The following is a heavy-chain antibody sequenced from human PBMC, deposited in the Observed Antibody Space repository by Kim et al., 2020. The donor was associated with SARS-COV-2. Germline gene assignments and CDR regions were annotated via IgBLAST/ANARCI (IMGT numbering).Heavy chain of an antibody. CDR3: ARGTTDYFYSSNGYYY. Sequence: GGSLRLSCFASGFAFSDYHMLWLRQAPGRGLEWGSSISNSSTYIYYAYSVKGRFTISRDNAKNSLYLQMDNLRAEDTALYYCARGTTDYFYSSNGYYY. V-gene: IGHV3-21*01. J-gene: IGHJ6*01. CDR2: ISNSSTYI. CDR1: GFAFSDYH. D-gene: IGHD3-22*01.